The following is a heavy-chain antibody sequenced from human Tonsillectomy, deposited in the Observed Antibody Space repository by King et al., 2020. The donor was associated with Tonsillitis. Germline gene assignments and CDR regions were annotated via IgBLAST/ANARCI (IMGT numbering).Heavy chain of an antibody. J-gene: IGHJ4*02. CDR1: GFTFRTYW. CDR2: IKQDGSEK. D-gene: IGHD3-10*01. CDR3: AAYYTSLSD. V-gene: IGHV3-7*03. Sequence: VQLVESGGGLVQPGGSLRLSCAASGFTFRTYWMSWVRQAPGKGLEWLANIKQDGSEKYYVDAVKGRFTISRDNAKNSLYLQMNSLGAEDTAVYYCAAYYTSLSDWGQGTLVTVSS.